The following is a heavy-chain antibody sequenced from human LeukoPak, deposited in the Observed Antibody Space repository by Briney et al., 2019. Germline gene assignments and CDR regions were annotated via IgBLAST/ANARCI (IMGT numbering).Heavy chain of an antibody. CDR2: INPNSGGT. CDR3: ARGVHQWSPFDY. Sequence: ASVKVSCKASGYTFTGYYMHWVRQAPGQGLEWMGWINPNSGGTNYAQKFQGWVTMTRDASISTAYMELSRLRSDDTAVYYCARGVHQWSPFDYWGQGTLVTVSP. D-gene: IGHD2-15*01. J-gene: IGHJ4*02. V-gene: IGHV1-2*04. CDR1: GYTFTGYY.